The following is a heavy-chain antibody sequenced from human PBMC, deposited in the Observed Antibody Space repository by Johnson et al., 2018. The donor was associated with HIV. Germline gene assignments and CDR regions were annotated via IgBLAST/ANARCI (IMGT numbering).Heavy chain of an antibody. CDR2: IRSTTYGGTT. Sequence: VQLVESGGGLAQPGRSLRLSCTASGFTFGDYALSWVRQAPGKGLEWVGFIRSTTYGGTTEYAASVKGRFTISGDNAKNSLYLHMNSLRAEDTAVYYCARDDAFDIWGQGTMVTVSS. CDR3: ARDDAFDI. V-gene: IGHV3-49*04. J-gene: IGHJ3*02. CDR1: GFTFGDYA.